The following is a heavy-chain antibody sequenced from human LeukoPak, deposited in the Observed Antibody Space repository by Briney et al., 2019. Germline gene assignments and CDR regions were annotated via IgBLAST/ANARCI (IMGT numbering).Heavy chain of an antibody. CDR1: GFTFRSYG. D-gene: IGHD3-10*01. CDR3: ARDRGPSITMVRGVKYGMDV. CDR2: ISYDGSNK. J-gene: IGHJ6*02. Sequence: GGSLRLSCAASGFTFRSYGIHWVRQAPGKGLEWVAVISYDGSNKYYADSVKGRFTISRDNSKNTLYLQMNSLRAEDTAVYYCARDRGPSITMVRGVKYGMDVWGQGTTVTVS. V-gene: IGHV3-30*03.